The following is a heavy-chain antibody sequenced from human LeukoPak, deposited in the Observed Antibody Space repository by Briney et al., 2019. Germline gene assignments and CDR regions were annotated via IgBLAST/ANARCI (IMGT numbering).Heavy chain of an antibody. CDR1: GGSISSYY. Sequence: SETLSLTCTVSGGSISSYYWSWIRRPPGKGLEWIGYIYYSGSTNYNPSLKSRVTISVDTSKNQFSLKLSSVTAADTAVYYCARAGALDVLLWFGEFPDAFDIWGQGTMVTVSS. D-gene: IGHD3-10*01. CDR3: ARAGALDVLLWFGEFPDAFDI. CDR2: IYYSGST. V-gene: IGHV4-59*01. J-gene: IGHJ3*02.